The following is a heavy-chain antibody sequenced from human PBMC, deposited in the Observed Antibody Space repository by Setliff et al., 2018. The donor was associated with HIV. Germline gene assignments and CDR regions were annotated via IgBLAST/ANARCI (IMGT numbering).Heavy chain of an antibody. D-gene: IGHD3-3*01. V-gene: IGHV4-39*01. CDR2: IYYSGST. CDR1: GGSISSSSYY. Sequence: ASETLSLTCTVSGGSISSSSYYWGWIRQPPGKGLEWIGSIYYSGSTYYNPSLKSRVTISVDTSKNQFSLKLSSVTAADTAVYYCARRPYYDFWSASGWFDPWGQGTLVTV. CDR3: ARRPYYDFWSASGWFDP. J-gene: IGHJ5*02.